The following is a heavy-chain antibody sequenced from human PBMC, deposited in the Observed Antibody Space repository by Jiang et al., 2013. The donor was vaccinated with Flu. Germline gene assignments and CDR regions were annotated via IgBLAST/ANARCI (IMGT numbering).Heavy chain of an antibody. CDR2: INHSGST. D-gene: IGHD3/OR15-3a*01. Sequence: LLKPSETLSLTCAVYGGSFSGYYWSWIRQPPGKGLEWIGEINHSGSTNYNPSLKSRVTISVDTSKNQFSLKLSSVTAADTAVYYCAREVGLGRGRYYFDYWGQGTLVT. CDR1: GGSFSGYY. V-gene: IGHV4-34*01. J-gene: IGHJ4*02. CDR3: AREVGLGRGRYYFDY.